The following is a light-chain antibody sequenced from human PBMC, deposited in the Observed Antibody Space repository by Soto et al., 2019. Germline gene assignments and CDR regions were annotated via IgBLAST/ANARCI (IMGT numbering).Light chain of an antibody. CDR3: QQRDSCPIT. V-gene: IGKV1-9*01. Sequence: QLTQSPASLSASVGDRLTITCRASQGIRSYLAWYQQKPGKAPKRLIYTASTLESEAPSRFSGSGSGTDFTLTISSLQPEDFATYYCQQRDSCPITFGQGTRLEIK. J-gene: IGKJ5*01. CDR1: QGIRSY. CDR2: TAS.